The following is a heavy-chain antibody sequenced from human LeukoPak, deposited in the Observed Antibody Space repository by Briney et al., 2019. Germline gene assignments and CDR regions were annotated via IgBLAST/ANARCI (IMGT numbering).Heavy chain of an antibody. CDR2: INHSGST. Sequence: SETLSLTCAVYGGSFSGYYWSWIRQPPGKGLEWIGEINHSGSTNYNPSLKSRVTISVDTSKNQFSLKLSSVTAADTAVYYCARAGYSYGYYYYGMDVWGQGTTVTVSS. J-gene: IGHJ6*02. D-gene: IGHD5-18*01. CDR1: GGSFSGYY. CDR3: ARAGYSYGYYYYGMDV. V-gene: IGHV4-34*01.